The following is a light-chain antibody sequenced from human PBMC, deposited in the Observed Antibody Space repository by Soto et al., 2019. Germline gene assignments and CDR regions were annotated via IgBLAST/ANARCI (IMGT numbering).Light chain of an antibody. CDR1: SSDVGGYNF. CDR3: SSYTTYSSLVV. J-gene: IGLJ2*01. V-gene: IGLV2-14*01. Sequence: QSALTQPRSVSGSPGQSVTISCTGTSSDVGGYNFVSWYQQFPGKAPKLMIYEVSNRPSGVSNRFSGSKSGNTASLTISGLQADDEAEYYCSSYTTYSSLVVFGGGTKVTVL. CDR2: EVS.